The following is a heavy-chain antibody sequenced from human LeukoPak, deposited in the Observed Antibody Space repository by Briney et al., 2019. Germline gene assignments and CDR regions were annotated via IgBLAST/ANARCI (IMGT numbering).Heavy chain of an antibody. D-gene: IGHD6-13*01. V-gene: IGHV1-8*01. CDR3: ARVCSSSWYGCS. CDR1: GYTFTSYD. J-gene: IGHJ4*02. CDR2: MNPNSGNT. Sequence: ASVKVSCKASGYTFTSYDINWVRQATGQGLEWMGWMNPNSGNTGYAQKFQGRVTMTRNTSISTAYMELSSLRSEDAAVYYCARVCSSSWYGCSWGQGTLVTVSS.